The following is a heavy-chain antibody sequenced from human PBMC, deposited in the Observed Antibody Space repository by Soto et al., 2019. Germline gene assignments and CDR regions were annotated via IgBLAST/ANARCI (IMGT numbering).Heavy chain of an antibody. J-gene: IGHJ4*02. Sequence: EVQLLESGGGLVQPGGSLRLSCAASGFTFSSYAMSWVRQAPGKGLEWVSAISGSGGSTYYADSVKGRFTISRDNSKNPLYLQMNSLRAEDTAVYYCAKDQVASSSSSGVDYWGQGTLVTVSS. CDR3: AKDQVASSSSSGVDY. CDR1: GFTFSSYA. D-gene: IGHD6-6*01. CDR2: ISGSGGST. V-gene: IGHV3-23*01.